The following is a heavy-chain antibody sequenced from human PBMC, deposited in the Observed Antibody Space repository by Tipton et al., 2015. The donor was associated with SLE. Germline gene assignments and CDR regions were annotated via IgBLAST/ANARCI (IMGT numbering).Heavy chain of an antibody. CDR3: AKGGIMITFGGVPADY. V-gene: IGHV3-30*02. D-gene: IGHD3-16*01. J-gene: IGHJ4*02. CDR2: IRYDGSNK. Sequence: SLRLSCAASGFTFSSYGMHWVRQAPGKGLEWVAFIRYDGSNKYYADSGKGRFTISRDNSKNTLYLQMNRLRAEDTAVYYCAKGGIMITFGGVPADYWGQGTLVTVSS. CDR1: GFTFSSYG.